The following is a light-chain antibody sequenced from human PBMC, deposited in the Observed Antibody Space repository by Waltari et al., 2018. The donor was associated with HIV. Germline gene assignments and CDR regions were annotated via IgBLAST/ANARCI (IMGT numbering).Light chain of an antibody. Sequence: QSVLTQPPSVSAAPGPQVTISSPGSSSNIGTDYVSWYQHVPGAAPKLLIYDNNKRPSGIPDRFSGSKSGTSATLGITGLQTGDEADYYCGTWDHRLSAGVFGGGTKLTVL. CDR2: DNN. J-gene: IGLJ3*02. CDR3: GTWDHRLSAGV. V-gene: IGLV1-51*01. CDR1: SSNIGTDY.